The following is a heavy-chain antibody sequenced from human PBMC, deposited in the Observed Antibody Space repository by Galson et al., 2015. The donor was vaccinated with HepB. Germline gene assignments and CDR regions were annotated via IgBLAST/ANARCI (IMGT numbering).Heavy chain of an antibody. CDR3: AGIPDLVQFWFDP. CDR2: IYYSGST. V-gene: IGHV4-59*01. CDR1: GGSISSYY. J-gene: IGHJ5*02. D-gene: IGHD6-6*01. Sequence: LSLTCTVSGGSISSYYWSWIRQPPGKGLEWIGYIYYSGSTNYNPSLKSRVTMSVDTPKNQFSLKLSSVTAADTAVYYCAGIPDLVQFWFDPWGQGTLVTVSS.